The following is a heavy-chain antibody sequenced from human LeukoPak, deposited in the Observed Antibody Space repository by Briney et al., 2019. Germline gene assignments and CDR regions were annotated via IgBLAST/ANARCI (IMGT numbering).Heavy chain of an antibody. CDR2: INAYNGCT. D-gene: IGHD3-3*01. J-gene: IGHJ4*02. CDR3: ARVPPCWSGYFDH. V-gene: IGHV1-18*01. CDR1: GYTFTSYG. Sequence: ASVKVSCKASGYTFTSYGIRWVGQAPGQGLEWMGWINAYNGCTNYAQKLQGRVNMPRDTHKSPVYVELRSVRCDDRAVYFCARVPPCWSGYFDHLGPGTL.